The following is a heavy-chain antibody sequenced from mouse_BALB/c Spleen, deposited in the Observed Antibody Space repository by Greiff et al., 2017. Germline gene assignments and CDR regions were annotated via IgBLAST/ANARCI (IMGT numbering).Heavy chain of an antibody. CDR2: ISSGGST. V-gene: IGHV5-6-5*01. D-gene: IGHD2-2*01. CDR1: GFTFSSYA. J-gene: IGHJ2*01. CDR3: ARGRGYEDY. Sequence: EVQGVESGGGLVKPGGSLKLSCAASGFTFSSYAMSWVRQTPEKRLEWVASISSGGSTYYPDSVKGRFTISRDNARNILYLQMSSLRSEDTAMYYCARGRGYEDYWGQGTTLTVSS.